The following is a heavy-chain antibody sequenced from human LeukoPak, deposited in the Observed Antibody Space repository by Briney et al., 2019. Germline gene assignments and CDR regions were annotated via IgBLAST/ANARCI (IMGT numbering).Heavy chain of an antibody. CDR3: VKGTYTAAH. Sequence: GGSLSLSCSASGFTFSSYAMHWVCQAPGKGLEYVSAISRSGDSIYYADSVKGRISISRDNSKNTLYLQMSSLRAEDTAVYYCVKGTYTAAHWGQRPLITVSS. V-gene: IGHV3-64D*06. CDR1: GFTFSSYA. J-gene: IGHJ4*02. CDR2: ISRSGDSI. D-gene: IGHD1-14*01.